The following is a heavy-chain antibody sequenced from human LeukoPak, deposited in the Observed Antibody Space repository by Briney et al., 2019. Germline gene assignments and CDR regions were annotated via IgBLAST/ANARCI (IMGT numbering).Heavy chain of an antibody. CDR1: GGTFSSYA. D-gene: IGHD3-9*01. J-gene: IGHJ4*02. V-gene: IGHV1-69*13. Sequence: GASVKVSCKASGGTFSSYAISWVRQAPGQGLEWMGGIIPIFGTANYVQKFQGRVTITADESTSTAYMELSSLRSEDTAVYYCARELRYFDWTHYYFDYWGQGTLVTVSS. CDR3: ARELRYFDWTHYYFDY. CDR2: IIPIFGTA.